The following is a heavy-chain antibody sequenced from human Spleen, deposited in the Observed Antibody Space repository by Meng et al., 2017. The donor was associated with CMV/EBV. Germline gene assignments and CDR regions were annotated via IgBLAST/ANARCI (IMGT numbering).Heavy chain of an antibody. Sequence: GESLKISCAASGFSFSSYWMTWVRQAPGKGLEWVANIKLDGSEKYYVDSVKGRFTISRDNAKTSVYLQMDSLRAEDTAVYYCVRDEWGDYWGQGTLVTVSS. CDR2: IKLDGSEK. V-gene: IGHV3-7*01. J-gene: IGHJ4*02. CDR3: VRDEWGDY. D-gene: IGHD3-16*01. CDR1: GFSFSSYW.